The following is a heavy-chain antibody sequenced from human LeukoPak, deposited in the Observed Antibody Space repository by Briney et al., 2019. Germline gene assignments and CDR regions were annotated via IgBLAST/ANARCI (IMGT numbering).Heavy chain of an antibody. D-gene: IGHD2-2*01. J-gene: IGHJ6*03. Sequence: PSETLSLTCAVYGGSFSGYYWSWIRQPPGKGLEWIGEINHSGSTNYNPSLKSRVTISVDTSKNQFSLKLSSVTAADTAVYYCARGRDVVVPAAIRANTYYYYYYMDVWGKGTTVTVSS. V-gene: IGHV4-34*01. CDR3: ARGRDVVVPAAIRANTYYYYYYMDV. CDR2: INHSGST. CDR1: GGSFSGYY.